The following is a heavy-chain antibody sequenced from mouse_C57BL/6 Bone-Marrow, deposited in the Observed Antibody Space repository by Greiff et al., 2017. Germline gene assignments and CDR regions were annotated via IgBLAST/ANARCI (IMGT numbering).Heavy chain of an antibody. CDR3: AGGLIYAMDY. J-gene: IGHJ4*01. Sequence: EVQLQQSVAELVRPGASVKLSCTASGFSIKNTYMHWVKQRPEQGLEWIGRIDPANGNTKYAPKFQGKATITADTSSNTAYLQLSSLTSEDTAIYYCAGGLIYAMDYWGQGTSVTVSS. CDR1: GFSIKNTY. V-gene: IGHV14-3*01. CDR2: IDPANGNT. D-gene: IGHD3-3*01.